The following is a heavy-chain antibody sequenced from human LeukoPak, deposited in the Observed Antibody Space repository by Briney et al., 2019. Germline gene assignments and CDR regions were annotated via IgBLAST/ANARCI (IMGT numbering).Heavy chain of an antibody. D-gene: IGHD3-22*01. CDR3: ARVSYYDSSGYPDAFDI. V-gene: IGHV4-61*01. CDR1: GGSVSSGSYY. J-gene: IGHJ3*02. CDR2: IYYSGST. Sequence: SETLSLTCTVSGGSVSSGSYYWSWIRQPPGKGLEWIGYIYYSGSTNYNPSLKSRVTISVDTSKNQFSLKLSSVTAADTAVYYCARVSYYDSSGYPDAFDIWGQGTMVTVSS.